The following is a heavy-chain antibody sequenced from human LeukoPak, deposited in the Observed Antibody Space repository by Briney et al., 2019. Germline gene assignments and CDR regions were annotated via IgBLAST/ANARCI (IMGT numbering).Heavy chain of an antibody. J-gene: IGHJ6*02. V-gene: IGHV3-33*01. CDR1: GFTFSSYG. D-gene: IGHD1-26*01. CDR2: IWYDGSNK. Sequence: GGPLRLSCAASGFTFSSYGMHWVRQAPGKGLEWVAVIWYDGSNKYYADSVKGRFTISRDNSKNTLYLQMNSLRAEDTAVYYCARDSGSRVGGGMDVWGQGTTVTVSS. CDR3: ARDSGSRVGGGMDV.